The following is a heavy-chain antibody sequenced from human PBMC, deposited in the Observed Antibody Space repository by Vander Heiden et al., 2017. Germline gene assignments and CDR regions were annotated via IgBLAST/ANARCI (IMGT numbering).Heavy chain of an antibody. CDR2: ISYDGSGT. Sequence: QLQLVAPGAGVVQPGLSLRLSCAASGFPFSDYGIPRVRQAPGKGLDWVAVISYDGSGTKYADSVKGRFSISRDNSKSTVYLQMTSLRAEDTALYYCAKSSFTQWYFDLWGRGTLVTVSS. CDR3: AKSSFTQWYFDL. D-gene: IGHD6-6*01. V-gene: IGHV3-30*18. J-gene: IGHJ2*01. CDR1: GFPFSDYG.